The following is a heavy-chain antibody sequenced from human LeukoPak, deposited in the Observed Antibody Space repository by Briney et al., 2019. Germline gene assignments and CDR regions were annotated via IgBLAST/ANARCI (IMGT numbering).Heavy chain of an antibody. D-gene: IGHD3-10*01. V-gene: IGHV3-23*01. CDR2: ISGSGGDT. CDR3: AKDRVPGDY. Sequence: GGSLRLSCAASGFTFNNYALSWVRQAPGKGLEWVSAISGSGGDTYYAGSVKGRFTISRDFSKNTLYLQMNSLRVEDTALYYCAKDRVPGDYWGQGTLVTVSS. CDR1: GFTFNNYA. J-gene: IGHJ4*02.